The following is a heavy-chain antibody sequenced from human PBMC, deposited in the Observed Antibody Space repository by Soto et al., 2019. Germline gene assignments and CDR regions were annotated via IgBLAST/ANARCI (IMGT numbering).Heavy chain of an antibody. CDR1: GYTFTSYG. Sequence: ASVKVSCKASGYTFTSYGISWVRQAPGQGLEWMGWISAYNGNTNYAQKLQGRVNMTTDTSTSTAYMELRSLRSDDTAVYYCARYMTTVTTSYMDVWGKGTSVTASS. V-gene: IGHV1-18*01. CDR3: ARYMTTVTTSYMDV. J-gene: IGHJ6*03. CDR2: ISAYNGNT. D-gene: IGHD4-17*01.